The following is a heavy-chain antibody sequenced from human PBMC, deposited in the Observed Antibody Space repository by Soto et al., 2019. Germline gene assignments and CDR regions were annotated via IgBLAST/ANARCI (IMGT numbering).Heavy chain of an antibody. Sequence: DVQMLESGGGLVQPGGSLRLSCAASGFTLKAYGMSWLRQPPGKGLEWVSSMTADGTGTAHADSVKDRFTTSRDDSKDTVSVEMDRQRVEDAAVYSCVRGGAVLYQNGLDVGGQGTTVSVSS. J-gene: IGHJ6*02. CDR3: VRGGAVLYQNGLDV. CDR1: GFTLKAYG. V-gene: IGHV3-23*01. D-gene: IGHD3-10*01. CDR2: MTADGTGT.